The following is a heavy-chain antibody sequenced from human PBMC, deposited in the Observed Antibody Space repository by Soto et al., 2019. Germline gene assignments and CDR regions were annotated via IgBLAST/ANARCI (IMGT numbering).Heavy chain of an antibody. D-gene: IGHD3-22*01. CDR2: VAYDGSKT. CDR3: ARWVGGSMYDNSGTYDS. J-gene: IGHJ5*01. V-gene: IGHV3-30*03. CDR1: GFTFSSNG. Sequence: QVQLVESGGGVVQPGRSLRLTCAASGFTFSSNGMHWVRQAPGKGLEWVALVAYDGSKTYYGDSVRGRFTISRDNSENTLDLQMNSLRAEDTSVYYCARWVGGSMYDNSGTYDSWGQGTLVSVSS.